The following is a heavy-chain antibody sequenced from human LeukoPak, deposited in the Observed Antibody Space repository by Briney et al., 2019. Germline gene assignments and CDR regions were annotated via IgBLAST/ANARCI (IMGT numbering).Heavy chain of an antibody. J-gene: IGHJ4*02. CDR2: MHYSGST. CDR1: GGSLGTTSW. D-gene: IGHD2-2*01. V-gene: IGHV4-61*05. CDR3: ARLVGTYCSSTTCYARSYFDY. Sequence: AETLSLTCAVSGGSLGTTSWWVWLRQPPGKGLEWFGYMHYSGSTNYNPSLKSRLTISVDTSKNQFSLRLSSVTAADTAVYYCARLVGTYCSSTTCYARSYFDYWGQGTLVTVSS.